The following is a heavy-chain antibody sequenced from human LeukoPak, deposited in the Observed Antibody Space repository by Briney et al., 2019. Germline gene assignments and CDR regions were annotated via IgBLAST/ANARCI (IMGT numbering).Heavy chain of an antibody. D-gene: IGHD6-19*01. Sequence: SVKVSCKASGGTFSSYAISWVRQAPGQGLEWVRGIIPIFGTANYAQKFQGRVTITTDESTSTAYMELSSLRPEDTAVYYCATVAGYYYYYYMDVWGKGTTVTVSS. J-gene: IGHJ6*03. CDR3: ATVAGYYYYYYMDV. V-gene: IGHV1-69*05. CDR1: GGTFSSYA. CDR2: IIPIFGTA.